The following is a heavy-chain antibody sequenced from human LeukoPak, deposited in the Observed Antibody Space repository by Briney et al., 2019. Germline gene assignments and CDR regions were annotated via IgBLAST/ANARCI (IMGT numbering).Heavy chain of an antibody. V-gene: IGHV4-34*01. CDR2: INHSGST. CDR1: GGSFSGYY. CDR3: ARVKPAVVTLLDKYYFDY. J-gene: IGHJ4*02. D-gene: IGHD4-23*01. Sequence: KTSETLSLTCAVYGGSFSGYYWSWIRQPPGKGLEWIGEINHSGSTNYNPSLKSRVTISVDTSKNQFSLKLSSVTAADTAVYYCARVKPAVVTLLDKYYFDYWGQGTLATVSS.